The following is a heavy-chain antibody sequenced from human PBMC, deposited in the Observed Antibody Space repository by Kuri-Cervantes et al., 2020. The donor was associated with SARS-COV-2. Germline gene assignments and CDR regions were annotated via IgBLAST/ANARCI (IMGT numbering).Heavy chain of an antibody. D-gene: IGHD5-24*01. J-gene: IGHJ6*02. CDR2: ISAYNGNT. CDR1: GYTFTSYG. Sequence: ASVKVSCKASGYTFTSYGISWVRQAPGQGLEWMGWISAYNGNTNYAQKLQGRVTMTTDTSTSTAYMELRSLRSDDTAVYYCARGNVRWLQRYYYYGMDVWGQGTTVTVSS. V-gene: IGHV1-18*01. CDR3: ARGNVRWLQRYYYYGMDV.